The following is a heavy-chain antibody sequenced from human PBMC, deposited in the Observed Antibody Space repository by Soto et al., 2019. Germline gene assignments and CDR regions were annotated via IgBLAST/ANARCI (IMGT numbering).Heavy chain of an antibody. D-gene: IGHD1-26*01. Sequence: EVQLVESGGGLVQPGGSLKLSCAASGFTFSDSAMHWVRQASGKGLEWVGRIRSKANNYATVYAASVKGRFTISRDDSQNTAYLQMNSLKTEDTAVYYCARLWSAREPNFDSWGQGTLVSVSS. CDR1: GFTFSDSA. CDR3: ARLWSAREPNFDS. CDR2: IRSKANNYAT. V-gene: IGHV3-73*02. J-gene: IGHJ4*02.